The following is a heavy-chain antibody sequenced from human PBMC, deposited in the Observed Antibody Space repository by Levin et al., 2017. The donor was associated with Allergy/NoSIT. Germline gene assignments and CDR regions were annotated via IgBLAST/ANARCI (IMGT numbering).Heavy chain of an antibody. CDR3: ARQEGLRPIDY. V-gene: IGHV4-39*01. J-gene: IGHJ4*02. CDR2: IYYSGST. Sequence: SETLSLTCTVSGGSISSSSYYWGWIRQPPGKGLEWIGSIYYSGSTYYNPSLKSRVTISVDTSKNQFSLKLSSVTAADTAVYYCARQEGLRPIDYWGQGTLVTVSS. CDR1: GGSISSSSYY. D-gene: IGHD5-12*01.